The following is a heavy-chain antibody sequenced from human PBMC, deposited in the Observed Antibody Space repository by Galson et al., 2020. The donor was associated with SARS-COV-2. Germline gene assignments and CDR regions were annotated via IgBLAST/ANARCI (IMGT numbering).Heavy chain of an antibody. D-gene: IGHD4-17*01. V-gene: IGHV3-23*01. CDR2: ISGNGVKT. CDR1: GFTFSSYA. J-gene: IGHJ6*02. CDR3: EKDMTATTVTRGYHGLDV. Sequence: GESLTLSCAASGFTFSSYAVNWVRQAPGKGLAWLATISGNGVKTYYADSVKGRFTIARDNSKSTLILQMDSRRAADTAVYYCEKDMTATTVTRGYHGLDVWGQGTTVTVSS.